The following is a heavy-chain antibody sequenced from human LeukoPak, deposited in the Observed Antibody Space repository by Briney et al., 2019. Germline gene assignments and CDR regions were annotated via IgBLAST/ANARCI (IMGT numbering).Heavy chain of an antibody. J-gene: IGHJ4*02. Sequence: SETLSLTCTVSGGSISSSSYYWGWIRQPPGKGLEWIGSIYYSGSTYYNPSLKSRVTISVDTSKNQLSLKLSSVTAADTAVYYCATSETAHFDYWGQGTLVTVSS. V-gene: IGHV4-39*01. CDR3: ATSETAHFDY. CDR1: GGSISSSSYY. CDR2: IYYSGST.